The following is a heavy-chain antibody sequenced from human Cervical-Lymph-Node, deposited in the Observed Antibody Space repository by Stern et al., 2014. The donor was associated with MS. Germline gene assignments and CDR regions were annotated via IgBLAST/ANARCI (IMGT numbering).Heavy chain of an antibody. CDR3: ATDYNY. Sequence: DQLVQSGAEVKEPGASVKVSCKVSGTTLSEFSRHWVRQAPGKGLEWMGNFDPEDGEAIYAQRFQGRVTMTADTSTDTAYMELSSLRSEDTAVYYCATDYNYWGQGTLVTVSS. J-gene: IGHJ4*02. V-gene: IGHV1-24*01. CDR2: FDPEDGEA. CDR1: GTTLSEFS. D-gene: IGHD4-11*01.